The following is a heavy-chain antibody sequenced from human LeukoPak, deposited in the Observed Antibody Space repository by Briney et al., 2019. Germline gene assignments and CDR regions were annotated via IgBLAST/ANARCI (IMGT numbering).Heavy chain of an antibody. CDR3: AISPQAYCGGDCYLPFDY. J-gene: IGHJ4*02. CDR1: GGTFSSYA. V-gene: IGHV1-69*05. CDR2: IIPIFGTA. D-gene: IGHD2-21*02. Sequence: GASVKVSCKASGGTFSSYAISWVRQAPGQGLEWMGGIIPIFGTANYAQKFQGRVTITTDESTSTAYMELSSLRSEDTAVYYCAISPQAYCGGDCYLPFDYWGQGTLVTVSS.